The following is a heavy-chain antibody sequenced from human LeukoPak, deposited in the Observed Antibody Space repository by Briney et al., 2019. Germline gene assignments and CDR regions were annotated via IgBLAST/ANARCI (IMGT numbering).Heavy chain of an antibody. CDR2: ISGTGSST. Sequence: GGSLRLSCAASGFTFSTYAMSWVRQAPGKGLEWVSAISGTGSSTYYADSVKGRFTISRDNSKNMLNLQMNSLRAEDTAVYYCAKGSFITMTAVLIDPFDYWGQGTLVTVSS. CDR1: GFTFSTYA. D-gene: IGHD3-22*01. CDR3: AKGSFITMTAVLIDPFDY. V-gene: IGHV3-23*01. J-gene: IGHJ4*02.